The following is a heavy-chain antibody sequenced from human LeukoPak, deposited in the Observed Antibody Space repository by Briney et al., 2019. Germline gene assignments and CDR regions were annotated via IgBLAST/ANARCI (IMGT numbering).Heavy chain of an antibody. J-gene: IGHJ4*02. CDR3: ARSPFYGTFDS. CDR2: INPSSGGT. Sequence: ASVKVSCKASGYTFTGHYIHWVRQAPGQGLEWMAWINPSSGGTYYSQKFHGWVTLTRDTSLSTAYMELSGLKSDDTAVYYCARSPFYGTFDSWGQGTLVTVSS. V-gene: IGHV1-2*04. D-gene: IGHD4-17*01. CDR1: GYTFTGHY.